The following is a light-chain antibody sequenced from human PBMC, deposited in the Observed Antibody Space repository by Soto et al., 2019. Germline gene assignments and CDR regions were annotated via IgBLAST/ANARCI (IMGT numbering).Light chain of an antibody. CDR1: SSDVGGYNS. J-gene: IGLJ1*01. V-gene: IGLV2-14*03. Sequence: QSVLTQPASVSGSPGQSITISCTGTSSDVGGYNSVSWHQHHPGKAPKLMIYNVYNRPSGVFHRFSGSKSGSTASLTISGLQAEDEADYYCSSYTYSSTYLFGTGTKVTVL. CDR3: SSYTYSSTYL. CDR2: NVY.